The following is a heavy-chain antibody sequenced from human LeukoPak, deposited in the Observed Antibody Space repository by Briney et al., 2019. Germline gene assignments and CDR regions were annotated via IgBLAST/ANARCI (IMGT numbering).Heavy chain of an antibody. D-gene: IGHD5/OR15-5a*01. CDR1: GGTFSSYA. V-gene: IGHV1-69*05. J-gene: IGHJ4*02. Sequence: ASVKVSCKASGGTFSSYAISWVRQAPGQGLEWMGRIIPIFGTANYAQKFQGRVTITTDESTSTAYMELSSLRSEDTAVYYCTSSVRLDGSTGYWGQGTLVTVSS. CDR3: TSSVRLDGSTGY. CDR2: IIPIFGTA.